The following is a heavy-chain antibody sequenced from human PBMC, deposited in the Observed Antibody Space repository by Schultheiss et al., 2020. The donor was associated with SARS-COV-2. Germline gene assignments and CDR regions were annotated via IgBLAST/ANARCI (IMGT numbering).Heavy chain of an antibody. CDR2: TNDRGNT. D-gene: IGHD3-22*01. V-gene: IGHV4-59*01. CDR3: ARVQYDSNFYGAFDI. J-gene: IGHJ3*02. CDR1: GGSISSYY. Sequence: SETLSLTCTVSGGSISSYYWSWIRQPPGKGLEWIGETNDRGNTNYNPSLKSRITISVDKSKNQFSLKLSSVTAADTAVYYCARVQYDSNFYGAFDIWGQGTMVTVSS.